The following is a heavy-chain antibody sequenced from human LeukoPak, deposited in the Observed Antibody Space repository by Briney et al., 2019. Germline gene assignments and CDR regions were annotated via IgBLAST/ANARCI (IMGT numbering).Heavy chain of an antibody. CDR2: ISSSSSYI. Sequence: GGSLRLSCAASGFTFSSYSMNWVRQAPGKGLEWVSSISSSSSYIYYADSVKGRFTISRDNAKNSLYLQMNSLRAEDTAVYYCARAYYYDSSGYYYFDYWGQGTLVTVSS. D-gene: IGHD3-22*01. CDR1: GFTFSSYS. V-gene: IGHV3-21*01. J-gene: IGHJ4*02. CDR3: ARAYYYDSSGYYYFDY.